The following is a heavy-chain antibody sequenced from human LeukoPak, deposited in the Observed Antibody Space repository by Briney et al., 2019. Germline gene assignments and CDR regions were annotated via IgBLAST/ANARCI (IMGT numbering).Heavy chain of an antibody. D-gene: IGHD1-26*01. Sequence: SQTLSLTCTVSGGSISSGGYYWSWIRQHPGKGLEWIGYIYYSGSTYYNPSLKSRVTISVDTSKNQFSLKLSSVTAADTAVYYCASSRAGRSVAFDIWGQGTMVTVSS. CDR3: ASSRAGRSVAFDI. J-gene: IGHJ3*02. V-gene: IGHV4-31*03. CDR1: GGSISSGGYY. CDR2: IYYSGST.